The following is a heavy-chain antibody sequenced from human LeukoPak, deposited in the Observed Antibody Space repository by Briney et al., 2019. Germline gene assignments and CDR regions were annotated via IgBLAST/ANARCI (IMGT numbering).Heavy chain of an antibody. V-gene: IGHV4-4*07. CDR2: IYTSGST. D-gene: IGHD5-18*01. J-gene: IGHJ4*02. CDR3: ARASADTAMVYFDY. CDR1: GGSISSYY. Sequence: SETLSLTCTVSGGSISSYYWSWIRQPAGKGLEWIGRIYTSGSTNYNPSLKSRVTISVDTSKNQFSLKLSSVTAADTAVYYCARASADTAMVYFDYWGQGTLVTVSS.